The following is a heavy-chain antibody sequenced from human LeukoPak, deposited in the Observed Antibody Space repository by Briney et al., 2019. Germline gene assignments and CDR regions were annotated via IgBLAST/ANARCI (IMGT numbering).Heavy chain of an antibody. CDR1: GGSISSYY. CDR3: ARDISVFSGNSDYFDY. CDR2: IYTSGST. J-gene: IGHJ4*02. Sequence: SETLSLTCTVSGGSISSYYWSWIRQPAGKGLEWIGRIYTSGSTNYNPSLKSRDTMSVDTSKNQFSLKLSSVTAADTAVYYCARDISVFSGNSDYFDYWGQGTLVTVSS. V-gene: IGHV4-4*07. D-gene: IGHD4-23*01.